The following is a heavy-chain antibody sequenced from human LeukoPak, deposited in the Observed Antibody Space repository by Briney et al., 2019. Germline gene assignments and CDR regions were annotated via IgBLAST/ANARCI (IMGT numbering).Heavy chain of an antibody. D-gene: IGHD6-19*01. J-gene: IGHJ3*02. Sequence: SETLSLTCTVSGGSISSYYWSWIRQPAGKGLEWIGRIYTSGSTNYNPSLKSRATMSVDTSKNQFSLKLSSVTAADTAVYYCARDLYKQWLVDLPNDAFDIWGQGTMVTVSS. CDR2: IYTSGST. V-gene: IGHV4-4*07. CDR1: GGSISSYY. CDR3: ARDLYKQWLVDLPNDAFDI.